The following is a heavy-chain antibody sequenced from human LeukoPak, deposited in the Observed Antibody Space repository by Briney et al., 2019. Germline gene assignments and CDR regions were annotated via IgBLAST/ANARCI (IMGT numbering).Heavy chain of an antibody. V-gene: IGHV1-69*13. CDR3: AGREVSPNGYFDY. Sequence: SVKVSCKASGYTFTSYGISWVRQAPGQGLEWMGGIIPIFGTANYAQKFQGRVTITADESTSTAYMELSSLRSEDTAVYYCAGREVSPNGYFDYWGQGTLVTVSS. J-gene: IGHJ4*02. D-gene: IGHD3-16*02. CDR1: GYTFTSYG. CDR2: IIPIFGTA.